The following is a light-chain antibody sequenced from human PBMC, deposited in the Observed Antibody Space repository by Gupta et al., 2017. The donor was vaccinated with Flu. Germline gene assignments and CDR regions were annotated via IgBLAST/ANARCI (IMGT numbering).Light chain of an antibody. CDR1: QNLVYSDGNTY. CDR2: LVS. J-gene: IGKJ1*01. CDR3: MQGSHWPWT. V-gene: IGKV2-30*01. Sequence: EVVMTQSPLSLPVTLGQPASISCKSTQNLVYSDGNTYLHWFQQRPGQSPRRLIYLVSNRESGVPDRFSGSGSGTDFTLKISRVEAEDVGVYFCMQGSHWPWTFGQGTKVEIK.